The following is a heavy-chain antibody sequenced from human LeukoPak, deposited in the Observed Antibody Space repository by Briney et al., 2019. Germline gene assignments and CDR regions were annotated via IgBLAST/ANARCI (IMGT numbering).Heavy chain of an antibody. CDR2: IIPILGIA. D-gene: IGHD3-22*01. CDR3: ASGSGSSGYYFDY. CDR1: GGTFSSYA. J-gene: IGHJ4*02. V-gene: IGHV1-69*04. Sequence: ASVKVSCKASGGTFSSYAISWVRQAPGQGLEWIGRIIPILGIANYAQKFQGRVTITADKSTSTAYMELSSLRSEDTAVYYCASGSGSSGYYFDYWGQGTLVTVSS.